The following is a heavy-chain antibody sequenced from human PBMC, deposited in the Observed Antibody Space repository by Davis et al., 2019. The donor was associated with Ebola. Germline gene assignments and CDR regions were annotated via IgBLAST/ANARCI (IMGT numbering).Heavy chain of an antibody. CDR3: ARILSAYYDSSGYYYGLDY. CDR2: ISSSSSYI. J-gene: IGHJ4*02. Sequence: GESLKISCAASGFTFSSYGMHWVRQAPGKGLEWVSSISSSSSYIYYADSVKGRFTISRDNAKNSLYLQMNSLRAEDTAVYYCARILSAYYDSSGYYYGLDYWGQGTLVTVSS. D-gene: IGHD3-22*01. CDR1: GFTFSSYG. V-gene: IGHV3-21*01.